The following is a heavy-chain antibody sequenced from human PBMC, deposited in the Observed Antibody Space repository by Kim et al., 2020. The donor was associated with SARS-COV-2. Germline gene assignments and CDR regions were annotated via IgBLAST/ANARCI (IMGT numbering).Heavy chain of an antibody. J-gene: IGHJ4*02. D-gene: IGHD6-19*01. CDR3: AVRPGIAVAGFDF. CDR2: INTGNGNT. Sequence: ASVKVSCKASGYTFTSFAMNWVRQAPGQRLEWMGWINTGNGNTKYSQKFQGRVTITRDTSASTAYMELSSLRSEDTAVYYCAVRPGIAVAGFDFWGLGTLVTVSS. CDR1: GYTFTSFA. V-gene: IGHV1-3*04.